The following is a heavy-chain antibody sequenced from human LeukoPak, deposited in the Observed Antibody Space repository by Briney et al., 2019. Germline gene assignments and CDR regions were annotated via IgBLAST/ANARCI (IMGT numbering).Heavy chain of an antibody. CDR2: ISTYNGNT. CDR3: ARDRIDGGSSFFDY. Sequence: ASVKVSCKASGYTFTSHGISWVRQAPGQGLEWMGWISTYNGNTNYAQKLQGRVSMTTDTSTSTAYMDLRSLRSDDTAVYHCARDRIDGGSSFFDYWGQGTLVTVSS. CDR1: GYTFTSHG. J-gene: IGHJ4*02. V-gene: IGHV1-18*01. D-gene: IGHD1-26*01.